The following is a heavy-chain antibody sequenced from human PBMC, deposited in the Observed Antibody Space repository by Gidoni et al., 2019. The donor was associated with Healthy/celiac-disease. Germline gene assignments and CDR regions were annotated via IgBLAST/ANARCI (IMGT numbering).Heavy chain of an antibody. CDR1: GCSISRGGYY. V-gene: IGHV4-31*03. Sequence: QVQLQESGPGLVKPSQTLSLTCPVSGCSISRGGYYWSWIRQHPGKGLEWIGYIYYSGSTYYNPSLKSRVTISVDTSKNQFSLKLSSVTAADTAVYYCARVGYSSSSSAFDYWGQGTLVTVSS. CDR2: IYYSGST. D-gene: IGHD6-6*01. CDR3: ARVGYSSSSSAFDY. J-gene: IGHJ4*02.